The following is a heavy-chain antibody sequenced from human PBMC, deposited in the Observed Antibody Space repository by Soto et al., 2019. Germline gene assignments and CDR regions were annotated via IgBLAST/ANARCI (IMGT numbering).Heavy chain of an antibody. J-gene: IGHJ6*02. Sequence: QVQLVQSGAEVKKPGASVKVSCKASGYTFTGYYMHWVRQAPGQGLEWMGWINPNSGGINYAQKFQGRVTMTRDTSISTAYMELSRLRSDDTAVYYCAREYSVYGVDVWGQGTTVTVSS. CDR1: GYTFTGYY. CDR2: INPNSGGI. D-gene: IGHD2-15*01. CDR3: AREYSVYGVDV. V-gene: IGHV1-2*02.